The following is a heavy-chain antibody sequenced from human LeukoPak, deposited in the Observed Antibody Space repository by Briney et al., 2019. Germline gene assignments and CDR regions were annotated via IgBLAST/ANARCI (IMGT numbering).Heavy chain of an antibody. CDR3: ARAPSWGSGDY. D-gene: IGHD2-2*01. V-gene: IGHV4-34*01. J-gene: IGHJ4*02. Sequence: SETLSLTCAVYGGSFSGYYWSWIRQPPGKGLEWIGEINHSGSTNYNPSLKSRVTISVDTSKNQLSLKLSSVTAADTAVYYCARAPSWGSGDYWGQGTLVTVSS. CDR1: GGSFSGYY. CDR2: INHSGST.